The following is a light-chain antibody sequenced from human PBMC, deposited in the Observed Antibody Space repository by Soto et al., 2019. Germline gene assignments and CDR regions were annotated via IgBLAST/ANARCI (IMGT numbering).Light chain of an antibody. J-gene: IGKJ1*01. CDR1: QSISSY. Sequence: DIPMTQSPSSLSASVGDRVTISCRASQSISSYLSWYQQKPGKAPKLLIFAASSLESGVPSRFSGSGSGTDYTLTISSLQPEDFATYHCQQSYNMPWTFGQGTKVEI. CDR2: AAS. CDR3: QQSYNMPWT. V-gene: IGKV1-39*01.